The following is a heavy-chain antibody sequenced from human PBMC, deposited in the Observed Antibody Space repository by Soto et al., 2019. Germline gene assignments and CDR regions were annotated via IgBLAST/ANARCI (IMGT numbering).Heavy chain of an antibody. D-gene: IGHD1-26*01. V-gene: IGHV3-23*01. Sequence: GGSLRLSCAASGFTFSSYAMSWVRQAPGKGLEWVSAISGSGGSTYYADSVKGRFTISRDNSKNTLYLQMNSLRAEDTAVYYCAGTGGIVGATTPTGHWGQGTLVTVSS. CDR2: ISGSGGST. CDR1: GFTFSSYA. CDR3: AGTGGIVGATTPTGH. J-gene: IGHJ4*02.